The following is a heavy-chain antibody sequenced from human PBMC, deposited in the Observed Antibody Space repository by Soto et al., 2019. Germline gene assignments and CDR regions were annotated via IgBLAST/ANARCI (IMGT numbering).Heavy chain of an antibody. V-gene: IGHV1-3*01. CDR3: ARVWAVAGWFDP. D-gene: IGHD6-19*01. CDR2: INAGNGNT. J-gene: IGHJ5*02. CDR1: GYTFTSYA. Sequence: ASVKVSCKASGYTFTSYAMHWVRQAPGQRLEWMGWINAGNGNTKYSQKFQGRVTITRDTSASTAYMELSSLRSEDTAVYYCARVWAVAGWFDPWGQGTLVTVSS.